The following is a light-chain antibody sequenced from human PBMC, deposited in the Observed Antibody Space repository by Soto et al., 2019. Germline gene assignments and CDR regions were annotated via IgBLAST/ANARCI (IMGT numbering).Light chain of an antibody. CDR3: LQHNNYPWT. CDR1: QGIRSD. V-gene: IGKV1-17*01. Sequence: DIQMTQSPSSLSASVGDRVTITCRASQGIRSDLGWYQQKPGKAPKRLIYSASSLQSGVPSRFSGSGSGTEFTLTISSLQPEDFANYYCLQHNNYPWTSGQGTKVEIK. J-gene: IGKJ1*01. CDR2: SAS.